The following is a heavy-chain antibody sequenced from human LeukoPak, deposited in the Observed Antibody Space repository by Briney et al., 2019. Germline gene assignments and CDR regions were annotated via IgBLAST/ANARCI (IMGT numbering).Heavy chain of an antibody. J-gene: IGHJ5*02. V-gene: IGHV4-39*01. CDR2: IYYSGST. CDR1: GVSISSSSYY. CDR3: ARHPRIVVVPAAMRGYWFDP. D-gene: IGHD2-2*01. Sequence: SETLSLTCTVSGVSISSSSYYWGWLRQPPGPGLEWIGSIYYSGSTYYNPSLKSRVTISVDTSKNQFSLKLSSVTAADTAVYYCARHPRIVVVPAAMRGYWFDPWGQGTLVTVSS.